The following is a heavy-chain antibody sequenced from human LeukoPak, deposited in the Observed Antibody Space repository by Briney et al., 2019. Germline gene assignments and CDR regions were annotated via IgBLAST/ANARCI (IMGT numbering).Heavy chain of an antibody. CDR1: GFTFSSYG. CDR3: AKDGSGYSYSDY. CDR2: IRSDGDNK. J-gene: IGHJ4*02. D-gene: IGHD5-18*01. V-gene: IGHV3-30*02. Sequence: PGGSLTLARAVSGFTFSSYGMHWVRQAPGKGLEWVAFIRSDGDNKYYADSVKGRFTISRDNSKNTLYLQMNSLRSEDTAVYYCAKDGSGYSYSDYWGQGTLVTVSS.